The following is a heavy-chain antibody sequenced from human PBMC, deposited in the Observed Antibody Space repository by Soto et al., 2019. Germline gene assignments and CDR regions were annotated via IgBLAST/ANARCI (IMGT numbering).Heavy chain of an antibody. D-gene: IGHD3-22*01. CDR2: MSYDGSNE. CDR3: EKGMLVGYFAL. CDR1: GFTFSSYG. V-gene: IGHV3-30*18. J-gene: IGHJ2*01. Sequence: QVQLVESGGGVVQPGRSLRLSCAASGFTFSSYGMHWVRQAPGKGLEWVAFMSYDGSNEYYGDSVKGRFTISRDNSKNTLYLQMNSLRAEDTAVDSCEKGMLVGYFALWGRGTLVTVSS.